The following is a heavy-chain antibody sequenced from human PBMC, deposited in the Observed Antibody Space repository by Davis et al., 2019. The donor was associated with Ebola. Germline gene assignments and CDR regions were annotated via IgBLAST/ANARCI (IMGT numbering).Heavy chain of an antibody. V-gene: IGHV3-21*01. CDR3: ASSSIAARPGYYYGMDV. CDR1: GFTFSSYW. D-gene: IGHD6-6*01. CDR2: ISSSSSYI. J-gene: IGHJ6*02. Sequence: GESLKISCAASGFTFSSYWMRWVRQAPGKGLEWVSSISSSSSYIYYADSVKGRFTISRDNAKNSLYLQMNSLRAEDTAVYYCASSSIAARPGYYYGMDVWGQGTTVTVSS.